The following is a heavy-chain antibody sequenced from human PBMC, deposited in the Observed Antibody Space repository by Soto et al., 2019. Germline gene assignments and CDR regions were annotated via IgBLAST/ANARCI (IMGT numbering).Heavy chain of an antibody. J-gene: IGHJ6*02. D-gene: IGHD1-1*01. V-gene: IGHV4-39*01. Sequence: QLQLQESGPGLVKPSETLSLTCTVSGGSISSSSYYWGWIRQPPGKGLEWIGSIYYSGSTYYNPSLKSRVTISVDTSKNQFSLKLSSVTAADTAVYYCARQGPYHWDGMDVWGQGTTVTVSS. CDR1: GGSISSSSYY. CDR2: IYYSGST. CDR3: ARQGPYHWDGMDV.